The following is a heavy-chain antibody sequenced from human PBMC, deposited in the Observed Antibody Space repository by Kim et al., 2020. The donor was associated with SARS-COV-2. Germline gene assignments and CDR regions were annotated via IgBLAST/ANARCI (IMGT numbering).Heavy chain of an antibody. CDR1: GFTFSSYG. Sequence: GGSLRLSCAASGFTFSSYGMHWVRQAPGKGLEWVAVISYDGSNKYYADSVKGRFTISRDNSKNTLYLQMNSLRAEDTAVYYCAKGGPYYYDSSGYGADYWGQGTLVTVSS. J-gene: IGHJ4*02. CDR3: AKGGPYYYDSSGYGADY. V-gene: IGHV3-30*18. D-gene: IGHD3-22*01. CDR2: ISYDGSNK.